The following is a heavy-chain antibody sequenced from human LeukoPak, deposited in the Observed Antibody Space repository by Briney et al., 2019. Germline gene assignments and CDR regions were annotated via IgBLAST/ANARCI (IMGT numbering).Heavy chain of an antibody. CDR2: INPNSGGT. CDR3: ARDAAAVHFDY. J-gene: IGHJ4*02. Sequence: ASVKDSCKASGYTFTGYYMHWVRQAPGQGLEWMGWINPNSGGTNYEQKFQGRVTMTRDTSISTAYMELSRLRSDDTAVYYCARDAAAVHFDYWGQGTLVTVSS. V-gene: IGHV1-2*02. CDR1: GYTFTGYY. D-gene: IGHD6-13*01.